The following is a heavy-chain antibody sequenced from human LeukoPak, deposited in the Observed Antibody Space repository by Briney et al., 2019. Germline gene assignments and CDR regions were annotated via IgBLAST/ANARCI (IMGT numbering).Heavy chain of an antibody. CDR2: ISGSGDSA. V-gene: IGHV3-23*01. J-gene: IGHJ4*02. Sequence: GGSLRLSCEASGFTFSSYAMSWVRQAPGKRLEWVSVISGSGDSAFYADSVKGQFTISRDNSKNTLYLQMNSLRVEDTAVYYCAKDRDCSSTRCYGDFDYWGQGTLVTVSS. CDR1: GFTFSSYA. D-gene: IGHD2-2*01. CDR3: AKDRDCSSTRCYGDFDY.